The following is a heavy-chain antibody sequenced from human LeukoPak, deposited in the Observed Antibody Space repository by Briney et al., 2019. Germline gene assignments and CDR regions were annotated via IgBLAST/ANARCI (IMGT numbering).Heavy chain of an antibody. CDR1: GFTFGDYA. J-gene: IGHJ4*02. CDR3: TRGSDTIFGVARDGFDY. CDR2: IRGKPYGGTT. Sequence: PGGSLRLSCTASGFTFGDYAMSWLRQAPGKGLEWMGFIRGKPYGGTTEYAASVKGRFTISSDDSESIAYLQMNSLKTEDTAVYYCTRGSDTIFGVARDGFDYWGQGTLVTVSS. V-gene: IGHV3-49*03. D-gene: IGHD3-3*01.